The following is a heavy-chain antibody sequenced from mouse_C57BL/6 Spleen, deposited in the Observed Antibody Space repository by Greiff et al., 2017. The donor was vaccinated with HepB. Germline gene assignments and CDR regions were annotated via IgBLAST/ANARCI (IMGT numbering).Heavy chain of an antibody. V-gene: IGHV1-26*01. J-gene: IGHJ4*01. CDR1: GYTFTDYY. CDR2: INPNNGGT. D-gene: IGHD3-2*02. CDR3: AIQGGYAMDY. Sequence: EVQLQQSGPELVKPGASVKISCKASGYTFTDYYMNWVKQSHGKSLEWIGDINPNNGGTSYNQKFKGKATLTVDKSSSTAYMELRSLTSEDSAVYYCAIQGGYAMDYWGQGTSVTVSS.